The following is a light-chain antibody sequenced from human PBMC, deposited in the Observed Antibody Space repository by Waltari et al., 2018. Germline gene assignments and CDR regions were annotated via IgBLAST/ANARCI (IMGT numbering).Light chain of an antibody. CDR1: RSVLDSSHNRHF. CDR3: HQDYDIPWT. J-gene: IGKJ1*01. CDR2: WAS. V-gene: IGKV4-1*01. Sequence: DIVMTQSPDSLAVSLGERATINCRPSRSVLDSSHNRHFLAWYQQKPGQPPKLLVYWASTREVGVPDLFSGSGSGTDYTLAIWSLQAEDVAVYYCHQDYDIPWTFAQGTRVEIK.